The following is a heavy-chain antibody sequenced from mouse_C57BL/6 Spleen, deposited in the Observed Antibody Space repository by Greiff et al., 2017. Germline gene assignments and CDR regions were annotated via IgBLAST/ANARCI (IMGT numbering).Heavy chain of an antibody. D-gene: IGHD1-1*01. J-gene: IGHJ4*01. CDR2: ISSGSSTI. V-gene: IGHV5-17*01. CDR3: ARRHYGSSYSYYAMDY. CDR1: GFTFSDYG. Sequence: DVQLQESGGGLVKPGGSLKLSCAASGFTFSDYGMHWVRQAPEKGLEWVAYISSGSSTIYYADTVKGRFTISRDNAKNTLFLQMTSLRSEDTAMYYCARRHYGSSYSYYAMDYWGQGTSVTVSS.